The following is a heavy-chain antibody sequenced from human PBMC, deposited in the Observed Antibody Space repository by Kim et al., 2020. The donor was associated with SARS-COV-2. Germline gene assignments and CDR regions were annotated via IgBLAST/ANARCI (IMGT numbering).Heavy chain of an antibody. V-gene: IGHV3-30*04. CDR2: ISYDGSNK. D-gene: IGHD4-17*01. J-gene: IGHJ4*01. CDR3: ARASTGLADYGDYEHFD. CDR1: GFTFSSYA. Sequence: GGSLRLSCAASGFTFSSYAMHWVRQAPGKGLEWVAVISYDGSNKYYADSVKGRFTISRDNSKNTLYLQMNSLRAEDTAVYYCARASTGLADYGDYEHFD.